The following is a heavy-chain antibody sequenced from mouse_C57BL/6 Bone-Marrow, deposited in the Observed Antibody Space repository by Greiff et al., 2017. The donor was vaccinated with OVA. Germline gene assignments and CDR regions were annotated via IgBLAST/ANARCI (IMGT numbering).Heavy chain of an antibody. V-gene: IGHV14-3*01. D-gene: IGHD1-1*01. Sequence: EVKLQESVAELVRPGASVKLSCTASGFNIKNTYMHWVKQRPEQGLEWIGRIDPANGNTKYAPKFQGKATITADTSSNTAYLQLSSLTSEDTAIYYCALITTVVDSYAMDYWGQGTSVTVSS. CDR3: ALITTVVDSYAMDY. CDR1: GFNIKNTY. CDR2: IDPANGNT. J-gene: IGHJ4*01.